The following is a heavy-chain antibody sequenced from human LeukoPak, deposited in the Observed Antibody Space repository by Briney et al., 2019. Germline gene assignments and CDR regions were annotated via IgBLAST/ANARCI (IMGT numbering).Heavy chain of an antibody. J-gene: IGHJ4*02. CDR3: ARARIAVSYFDY. CDR1: GGSISSGSYY. D-gene: IGHD6-6*01. V-gene: IGHV4-61*02. CDR2: IYTSGST. Sequence: PSETLSLTCTVSGGSISSGSYYWSWIRQPAGKGLEWIGRIYTSGSTNYNPSLRSRVTISVDTSNNQFSLKMRSVTAADTAVYYCARARIAVSYFDYWGQGALVTVSS.